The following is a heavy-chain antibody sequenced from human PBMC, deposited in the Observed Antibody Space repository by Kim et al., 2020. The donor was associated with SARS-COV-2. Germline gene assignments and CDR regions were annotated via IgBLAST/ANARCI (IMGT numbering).Heavy chain of an antibody. CDR2: ISIDGSTT. Sequence: GGSLRLSCAASGFSFSSYWMHWVRQAPGKGLVWVSRISIDGSTTTYADSVKGRFTISRDNAKNTLYLQMNSLRVEDTAMYYCVRGQRATMDVWGQGTTVTVSS. D-gene: IGHD6-25*01. CDR1: GFSFSSYW. V-gene: IGHV3-74*01. J-gene: IGHJ6*02. CDR3: VRGQRATMDV.